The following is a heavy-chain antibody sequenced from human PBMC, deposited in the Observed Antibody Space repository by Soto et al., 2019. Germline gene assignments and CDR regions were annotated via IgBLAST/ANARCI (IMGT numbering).Heavy chain of an antibody. J-gene: IGHJ5*02. CDR1: GFTLSNYA. Sequence: GGSLRLSCAASGFTLSNYAMSWVRQAPGKGLEWVSTFSGTGGYTYYADSVKGRFTISRDDSKNTLFLHMNSLRAADTAVYYCARGQRALITYGPFDPWGQGTLVTVSS. D-gene: IGHD4-17*01. CDR2: FSGTGGYT. CDR3: ARGQRALITYGPFDP. V-gene: IGHV3-23*01.